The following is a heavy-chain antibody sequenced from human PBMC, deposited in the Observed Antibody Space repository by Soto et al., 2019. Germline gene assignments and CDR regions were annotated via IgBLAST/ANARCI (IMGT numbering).Heavy chain of an antibody. J-gene: IGHJ1*01. Sequence: SGTLSLTCSVSGGSISSGDFYWSWIRQPPGKGLEWIGYIYYSVSTYYNPSLKSRVTISVDTSKSQFSPTLSSVTAADMAVYYCARAARPLWFFALWGQGTLATVS. CDR3: ARAARPLWFFAL. D-gene: IGHD6-6*01. V-gene: IGHV4-30-4*01. CDR2: IYYSVST. CDR1: GGSISSGDFY.